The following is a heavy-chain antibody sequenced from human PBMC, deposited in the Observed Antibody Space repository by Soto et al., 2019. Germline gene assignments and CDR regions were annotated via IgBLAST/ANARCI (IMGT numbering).Heavy chain of an antibody. D-gene: IGHD4-4*01. CDR3: AAGRDGYSRDAFAI. J-gene: IGHJ3*02. Sequence: SVKVSCKASGFTFTSSAVQWVRQARGQRLEWIGWIVVGSGNTNYAQKFQERVTITRDMSTSTAYMELSSLRSEDTAVYYCAAGRDGYSRDAFAIRGQGTMVTVSS. V-gene: IGHV1-58*01. CDR2: IVVGSGNT. CDR1: GFTFTSSA.